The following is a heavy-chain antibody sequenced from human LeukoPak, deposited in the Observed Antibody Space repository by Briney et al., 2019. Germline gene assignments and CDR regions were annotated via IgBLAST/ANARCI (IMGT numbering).Heavy chain of an antibody. J-gene: IGHJ3*02. Sequence: GGSLRLSCAASGFIFSSYAMSWVRQAPGKGLEWVSVISGNGATTYYADSVKGRFTISRDNSKNTLYLQMNTLRAEDTAVYYCAKDRGLSLWFGVSNAFDIWGQGTMVTVSS. V-gene: IGHV3-23*01. CDR1: GFIFSSYA. CDR3: AKDRGLSLWFGVSNAFDI. CDR2: ISGNGATT. D-gene: IGHD3-10*01.